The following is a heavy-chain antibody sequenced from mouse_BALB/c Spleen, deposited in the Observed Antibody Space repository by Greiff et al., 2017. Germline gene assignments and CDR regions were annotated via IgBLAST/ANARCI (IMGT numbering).Heavy chain of an antibody. CDR2: IDPENGDT. V-gene: IGHV14-4*02. Sequence: VQLQQSGAELVRSGASVKLSCTASGFNIKDYYMHWVKQRPEQGLEWIGWIDPENGDTEYAPKFQGKATMTADTSSNTAYLQLSSLTSEDTAVYYCNAHITTVVDYWGQGTTLTVSS. CDR1: GFNIKDYY. CDR3: NAHITTVVDY. J-gene: IGHJ2*01. D-gene: IGHD1-1*01.